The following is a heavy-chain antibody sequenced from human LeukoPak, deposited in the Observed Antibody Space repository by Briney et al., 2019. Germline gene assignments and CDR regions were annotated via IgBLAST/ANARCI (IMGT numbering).Heavy chain of an antibody. Sequence: SETLSLTCTVSGGSISSSIYYWGWIRQPPGKGLEWIGSIYYSGSTYYNPSLKSRVTISVDTSKNQFSLKLSSVTAADTAVYYCARRMAVAGTEVIDYWGQGTLVTVSS. V-gene: IGHV4-39*01. D-gene: IGHD6-19*01. J-gene: IGHJ4*02. CDR1: GGSISSSIYY. CDR2: IYYSGST. CDR3: ARRMAVAGTEVIDY.